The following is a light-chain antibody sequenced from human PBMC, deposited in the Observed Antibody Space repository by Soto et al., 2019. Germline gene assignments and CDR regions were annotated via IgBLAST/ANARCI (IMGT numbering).Light chain of an antibody. CDR2: GAS. J-gene: IGKJ1*01. CDR1: QSISGT. CDR3: QQYNDWPWT. Sequence: EILMTHSPATLSVASGGRAPRSCRASQSISGTLAWYQQKPGQAPRLLIHGASKRAPGFPARFSGSGSGTDFTLTISSLQSEDFAVYYCQQYNDWPWTFGQGTKVDIK. V-gene: IGKV3-15*01.